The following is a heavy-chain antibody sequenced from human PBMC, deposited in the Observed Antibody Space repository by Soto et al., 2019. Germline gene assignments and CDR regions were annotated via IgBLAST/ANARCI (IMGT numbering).Heavy chain of an antibody. Sequence: ASVKVSCKASGYIFTGYYMHWVRQAPGQGLEWMGWINPNSGGTNYAQRSKGRVTMTRDTSISTAYMELSRLRSDDTAVYYCARPLYNSSGYWGQGTLVTVSS. D-gene: IGHD6-19*01. CDR3: ARPLYNSSGY. CDR1: GYIFTGYY. J-gene: IGHJ4*02. CDR2: INPNSGGT. V-gene: IGHV1-2*02.